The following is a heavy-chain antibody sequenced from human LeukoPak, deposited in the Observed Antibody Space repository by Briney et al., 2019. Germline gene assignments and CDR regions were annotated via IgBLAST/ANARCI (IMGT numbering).Heavy chain of an antibody. CDR1: GGSFSGYY. V-gene: IGHV4-34*01. CDR3: AKGAGPPWFDP. CDR2: INHSGST. Sequence: SETLSLTCAVYGGSFSGYYWSWIRQPPGKGLEWIGEINHSGSTNYSPSLKSRVTISIDTSRNQFSMNLNSVTAADTAVYYCAKGAGPPWFDPWGQGTLVTVSS. J-gene: IGHJ5*02. D-gene: IGHD6-19*01.